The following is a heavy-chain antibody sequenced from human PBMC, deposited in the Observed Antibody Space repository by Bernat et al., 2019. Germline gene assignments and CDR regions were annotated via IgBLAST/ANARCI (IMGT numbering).Heavy chain of an antibody. V-gene: IGHV1-69*17. D-gene: IGHD3-10*01. Sequence: QVQLVQSGAEVKKPGSSVKVSCKASGGTFSSYAISWVRQAPGQGLEWMGGIIPIFGIANYAQKFQGRVTITADKSTSTAYMELSRLRSEDTAVYYCASGGGSGRYYKYYFDYWDQGTLVTGYS. J-gene: IGHJ4*02. CDR2: IIPIFGIA. CDR3: ASGGGSGRYYKYYFDY. CDR1: GGTFSSYA.